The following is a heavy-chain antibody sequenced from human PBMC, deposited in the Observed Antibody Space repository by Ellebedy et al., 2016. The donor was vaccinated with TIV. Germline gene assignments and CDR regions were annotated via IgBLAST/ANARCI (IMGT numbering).Heavy chain of an antibody. V-gene: IGHV3-21*06. Sequence: GESLKISXAASGFTFSDYRMIWVRQAPGKGLEWVSSISDASYYIYYADSVKGRFTISRDNAKNSLYLQMNSLRAEDTAVYYCARDFTGRDAFDIWGQGTMVTVSS. D-gene: IGHD3-9*01. CDR1: GFTFSDYR. CDR2: ISDASYYI. J-gene: IGHJ3*02. CDR3: ARDFTGRDAFDI.